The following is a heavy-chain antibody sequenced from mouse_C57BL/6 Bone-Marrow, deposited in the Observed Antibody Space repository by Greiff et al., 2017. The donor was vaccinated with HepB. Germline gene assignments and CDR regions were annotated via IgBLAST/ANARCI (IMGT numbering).Heavy chain of an antibody. V-gene: IGHV7-3*01. J-gene: IGHJ4*01. CDR3: ARYEDLLWQPDYYAMDY. D-gene: IGHD2-1*01. CDR1: GFTFPDYY. Sequence: EVKLMESGGGLVQPGGSLSLSCAASGFTFPDYYMSWVRQPPGKALEWLGFIRNKANGYTTEYSASVQGRFTISRDNSQSILYLQMNALRAEDSATYYCARYEDLLWQPDYYAMDYWGQGTSVTVSS. CDR2: IRNKANGYTT.